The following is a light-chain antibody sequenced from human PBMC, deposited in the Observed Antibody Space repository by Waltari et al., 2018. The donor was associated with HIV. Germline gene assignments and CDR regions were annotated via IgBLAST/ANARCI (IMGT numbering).Light chain of an antibody. CDR3: AAWDDSVNGCV. J-gene: IGLJ3*02. CDR1: TSNIGSNT. CDR2: DNK. V-gene: IGLV1-44*01. Sequence: QSVLTQPPSASETPGQRVTISCSGSTSNIGSNTVKWYQQLPGLAPKLLNYDNKHRPSGVPDRCTGSKYGTAASLAISGLRSEDEAHYYCAAWDDSVNGCVFGGGTKLTVL.